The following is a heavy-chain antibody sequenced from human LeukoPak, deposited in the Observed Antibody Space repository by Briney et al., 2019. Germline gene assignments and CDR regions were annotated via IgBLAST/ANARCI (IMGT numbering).Heavy chain of an antibody. V-gene: IGHV1-2*02. CDR1: GYTFTGYY. J-gene: IGHJ6*03. CDR3: ARDTARITIFGVAKYMDV. Sequence: ASVKVPCKASGYTFTGYYMHWVRQAPGQGLEWMGWINPNSGGTNYAQKFQGRVTMTRDTSISTAYMELSRLRSDDTAVYYCARDTARITIFGVAKYMDVWGKGTTVTVSS. CDR2: INPNSGGT. D-gene: IGHD3-3*01.